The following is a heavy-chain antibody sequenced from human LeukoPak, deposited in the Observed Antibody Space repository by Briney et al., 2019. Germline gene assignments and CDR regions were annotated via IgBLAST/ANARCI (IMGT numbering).Heavy chain of an antibody. Sequence: GGSLRLSCAASGFTFSSYAMHWVRQAPGKGLEYVSALSSNGGSTYYANSVKGRFTMSRDNSKNTLYLQMRRLRAEDMAVYYCARILDSAWGELGYWGQGTLVTVSS. CDR3: ARILDSAWGELGY. D-gene: IGHD6-19*01. CDR1: GFTFSSYA. CDR2: LSSNGGST. J-gene: IGHJ4*02. V-gene: IGHV3-64*01.